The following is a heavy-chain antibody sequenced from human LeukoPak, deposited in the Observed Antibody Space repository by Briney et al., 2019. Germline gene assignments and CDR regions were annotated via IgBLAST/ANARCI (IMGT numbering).Heavy chain of an antibody. CDR1: GGSISSYY. V-gene: IGHV4-59*12. J-gene: IGHJ5*02. Sequence: SETLSLTCTVSGGSISSYYWSWIRQPPGKGLEWIGYIYYSGSTNYNPSLKSRVTISVDTSKNQFSLKLSSVTAADTAVYYCAREDSSSSMGWFDPWGQGTLVTVSS. D-gene: IGHD6-6*01. CDR2: IYYSGST. CDR3: AREDSSSSMGWFDP.